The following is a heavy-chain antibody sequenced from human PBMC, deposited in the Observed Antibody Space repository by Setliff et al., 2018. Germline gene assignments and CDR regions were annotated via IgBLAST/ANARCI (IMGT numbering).Heavy chain of an antibody. Sequence: GSLRLSCAASGFTFSSFDLSWVRQTPGKGLEWISTIRSNSPTLYYADSGQGRFTISRDNARNSLFLQMNSLRAEDTAVYYCVRDGQWLVPHYWGQGTLVTV. CDR1: GFTFSSFD. V-gene: IGHV3-48*01. CDR3: VRDGQWLVPHY. J-gene: IGHJ4*02. CDR2: IRSNSPTL. D-gene: IGHD6-19*01.